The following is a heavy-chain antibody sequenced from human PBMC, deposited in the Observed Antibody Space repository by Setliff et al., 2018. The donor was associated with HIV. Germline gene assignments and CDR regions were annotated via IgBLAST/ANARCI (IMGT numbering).Heavy chain of an antibody. CDR3: ARGRAGHDY. CDR2: TSHSGKT. V-gene: IGHV4-34*01. Sequence: PSETLSLTCAVYGGPLSGHYWSWIRQPPGQGLEWIGETSHSGKTNYNPSLKSRLTISIDTSKTQFSLKLSSLTAADTAVYYCARGRAGHDYWGQGTLVTVSS. J-gene: IGHJ4*02. CDR1: GGPLSGHY.